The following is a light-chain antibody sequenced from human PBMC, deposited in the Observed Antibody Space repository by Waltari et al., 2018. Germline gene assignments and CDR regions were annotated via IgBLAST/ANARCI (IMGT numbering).Light chain of an antibody. V-gene: IGLV2-14*03. CDR3: CSHTFDSTWV. CDR1: SSDVGVHNY. CDR2: AVT. Sequence: QSALTQPASVSGSPGQSINISCTGTSSDVGVHNYVSWYQQYPGKAPKLLIYAVTKRPSGVSSRFSGSRSGNTASLTISGLQPEDEADYYCCSHTFDSTWVFGGGTKLTVL. J-gene: IGLJ3*02.